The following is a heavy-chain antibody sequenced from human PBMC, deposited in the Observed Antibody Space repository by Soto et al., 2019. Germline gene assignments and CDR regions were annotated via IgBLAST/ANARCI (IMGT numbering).Heavy chain of an antibody. CDR2: IYYSGST. D-gene: IGHD2-2*01. J-gene: IGHJ6*03. CDR1: GGSISSSSYY. V-gene: IGHV4-39*01. Sequence: PSETLSLTCTVSGGSISSSSYYWGWIRQPPGKGLEWIGSIYYSGSTYYNPSLKSRVTISVDTSKNQFSLKLSSVTAADTAVYYCASLVVPAAMLYYYYYMDVWGKGTKVTVSS. CDR3: ASLVVPAAMLYYYYYMDV.